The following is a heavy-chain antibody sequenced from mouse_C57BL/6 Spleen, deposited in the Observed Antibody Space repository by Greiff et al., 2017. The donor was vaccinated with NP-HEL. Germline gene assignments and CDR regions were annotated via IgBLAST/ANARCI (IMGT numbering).Heavy chain of an antibody. D-gene: IGHD1-1*01. J-gene: IGHJ2*01. V-gene: IGHV1-52*01. CDR1: GYTFTSYW. CDR3: ARDYYGSSYDFDY. Sequence: QVHVKQPGAELVRPGSSVKLSCKASGYTFTSYWMHWVKQRPIQGLEWIGNIDPSDSETHYNQKFKDKATLTVDKSSSTAYMQLSSLTSEDSAVYYCARDYYGSSYDFDYWGQGTTLTVSS. CDR2: IDPSDSET.